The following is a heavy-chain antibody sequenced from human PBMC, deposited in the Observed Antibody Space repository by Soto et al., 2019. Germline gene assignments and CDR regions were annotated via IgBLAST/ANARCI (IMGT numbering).Heavy chain of an antibody. CDR3: ARDQFRVTTYPYYHYGMDV. Sequence: PRGSLRLSCAVSGFSVTNNYMSWVRRAPGKGLEWVSVIYSDETTYYADSVAGRFTISRDKTNNTVFLQMNSLRAEDTAIYYCARDQFRVTTYPYYHYGMDVWGQGTTVTV. J-gene: IGHJ6*02. D-gene: IGHD4-17*01. V-gene: IGHV3-53*01. CDR1: GFSVTNNY. CDR2: IYSDETT.